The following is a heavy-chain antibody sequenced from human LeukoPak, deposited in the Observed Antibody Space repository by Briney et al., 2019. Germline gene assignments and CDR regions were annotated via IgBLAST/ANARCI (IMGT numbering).Heavy chain of an antibody. CDR2: IWYDGSNK. Sequence: GRSLRLSCAASGFTFSSYGMHWVRQAPGKGLEWVAVIWYDGSNKYYADSVKGRFTISRDNSKNTLYLQMNSLRAEDTAVYYCARDPNLAHYYDSSGYYLWGQGTLVTVSS. CDR1: GFTFSSYG. J-gene: IGHJ4*02. D-gene: IGHD3-22*01. V-gene: IGHV3-33*08. CDR3: ARDPNLAHYYDSSGYYL.